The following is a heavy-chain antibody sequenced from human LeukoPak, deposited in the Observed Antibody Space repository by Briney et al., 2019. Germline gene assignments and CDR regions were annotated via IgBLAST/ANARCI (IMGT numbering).Heavy chain of an antibody. Sequence: GGSLRLSCAASGFAFSSYTMNWVRQAPGKGLEWVSYISSSGGTIYFADSMKGRFTISRDNAKNSLYLQMNSLRAEDTAVYYCASDPDYYDSSGYYYNYYFDYWGQGTLVTVSS. V-gene: IGHV3-48*01. CDR2: ISSSGGTI. J-gene: IGHJ4*02. D-gene: IGHD3-22*01. CDR1: GFAFSSYT. CDR3: ASDPDYYDSSGYYYNYYFDY.